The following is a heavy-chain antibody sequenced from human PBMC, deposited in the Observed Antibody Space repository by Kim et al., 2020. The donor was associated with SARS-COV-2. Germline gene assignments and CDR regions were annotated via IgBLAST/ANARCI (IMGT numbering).Heavy chain of an antibody. CDR2: IYHSGST. D-gene: IGHD6-19*01. CDR3: ARVSSGWHGRDAFDI. J-gene: IGHJ3*02. V-gene: IGHV4-38-2*02. Sequence: SETLSLTCTVSGYSISSGYYWGWIRQPPGKGLEWIGSIYHSGSTYYNPSLKSRVTISVDTSKNQFSLKLSSVTAADTAVYYCARVSSGWHGRDAFDIWGQGTMVTVSS. CDR1: GYSISSGYY.